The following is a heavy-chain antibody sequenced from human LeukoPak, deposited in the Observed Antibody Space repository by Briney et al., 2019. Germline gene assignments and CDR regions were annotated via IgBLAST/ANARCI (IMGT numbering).Heavy chain of an antibody. Sequence: SETLSLTCAVSGGSISSSNWWSWVRQPPGKGLEWIGEIYHSGSTNYNPSLKSRVTISVDKSKNQFSLKLSSVTAADTAVYYCARGRMASSGWRYYFDYWGQGTLVTVSS. D-gene: IGHD6-19*01. CDR1: GGSISSSNW. V-gene: IGHV4-4*02. CDR2: IYHSGST. J-gene: IGHJ4*02. CDR3: ARGRMASSGWRYYFDY.